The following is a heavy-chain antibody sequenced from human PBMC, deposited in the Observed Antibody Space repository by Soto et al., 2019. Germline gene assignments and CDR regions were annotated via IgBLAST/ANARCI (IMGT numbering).Heavy chain of an antibody. V-gene: IGHV3-23*01. CDR2: LGGNGFTT. J-gene: IGHJ6*02. CDR1: GVTFGSYA. Sequence: EVQLLESGGGLVQPGGSLRLSCVVSGVTFGSYAMSWVRQAPEKGPEWVAILGGNGFTTYYADSGKGRFTISGDKSKSTLFLPMNSLGADDTGVYYCATALRPRLNFLCYLDVCGRWTSVTVSS. D-gene: IGHD2-8*01. CDR3: ATALRPRLNFLCYLDV.